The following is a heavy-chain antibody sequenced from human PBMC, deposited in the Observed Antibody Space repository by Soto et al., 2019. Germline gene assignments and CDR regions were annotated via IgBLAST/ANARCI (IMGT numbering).Heavy chain of an antibody. CDR1: GTSFSGYF. CDR2: INDSGST. CDR3: ARGGGDFYMDV. D-gene: IGHD4-17*01. V-gene: IGHV4-34*01. Sequence: QVQLQQWGAGLLKSSETLSLTCAVYGTSFSGYFWSWIRQPPGKGLEWIGEINDSGSTNYNPSLKSRVTIPVDTSKQQFFLKLSSVTAADTAVYYCARGGGDFYMDVWDKGKTVTVSS. J-gene: IGHJ6*03.